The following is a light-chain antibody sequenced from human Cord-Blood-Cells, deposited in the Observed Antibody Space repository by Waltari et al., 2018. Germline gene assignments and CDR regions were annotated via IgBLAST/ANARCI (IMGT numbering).Light chain of an antibody. Sequence: QSALTQPASVSGSPGQSITISCTGTSSDVGSYNLFSWYQQHPGKAPKLMVYEGSTRPSGVSNRFSGSKSGNAASLTFSGLQAEDEADYYCCSYAGSSTYVFGTGTKVTVL. CDR3: CSYAGSSTYV. CDR2: EGS. J-gene: IGLJ1*01. CDR1: SSDVGSYNL. V-gene: IGLV2-23*01.